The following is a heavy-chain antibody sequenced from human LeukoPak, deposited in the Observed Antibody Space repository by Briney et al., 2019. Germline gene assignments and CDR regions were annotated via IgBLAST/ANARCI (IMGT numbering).Heavy chain of an antibody. CDR1: GFTFSDYY. CDR3: ARDDSEQWLVLHAFDI. D-gene: IGHD6-19*01. V-gene: IGHV3-11*01. J-gene: IGHJ3*02. CDR2: ISSSGSTI. Sequence: PGGSLRLSCAASGFTFSDYYMSWIRQAPRKGLEWVSYISSSGSTIYYADSVKGRFTISRDNAKNSLYLQMNSLRAEDTAVYYCARDDSEQWLVLHAFDIWGQGARVTVPS.